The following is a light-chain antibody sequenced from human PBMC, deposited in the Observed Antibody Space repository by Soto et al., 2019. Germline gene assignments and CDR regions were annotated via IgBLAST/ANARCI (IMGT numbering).Light chain of an antibody. Sequence: DIVMTQSPESLAVPLGERATINCKSSQSVSYSSNNKDYLAWYQQKPGQPPKLLIYWASNRKSGVPERFSGSGSGTDFSLTISSLQAEDVAVYYCQQYDTSPYTFGQGTKVEIK. CDR3: QQYDTSPYT. CDR2: WAS. CDR1: QSVSYSSNNKDY. V-gene: IGKV4-1*01. J-gene: IGKJ2*01.